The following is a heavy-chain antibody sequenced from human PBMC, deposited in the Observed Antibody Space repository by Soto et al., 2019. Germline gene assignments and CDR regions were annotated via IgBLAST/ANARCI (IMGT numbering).Heavy chain of an antibody. D-gene: IGHD6-25*01. V-gene: IGHV1-2*04. CDR1: GYTFTGYY. J-gene: IGHJ6*01. CDR3: VRGSGLPITYYYYYGMDV. CDR2: INPNSGGT. Sequence: ASVKVSCKASGYTFTGYYMHWVRQAPGQGLEWMGWINPNSGGTNYAQKFQGWVTMTRDTSISTAYMELSRLRSDDTAVYYCVRGSGLPITYYYYYGMDVWGQGTSVTVSS.